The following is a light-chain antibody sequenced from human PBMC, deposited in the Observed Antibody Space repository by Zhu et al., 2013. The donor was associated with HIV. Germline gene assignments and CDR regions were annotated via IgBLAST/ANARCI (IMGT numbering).Light chain of an antibody. Sequence: EIVLTQSPGTLSLSPGERATLSCRASQSVSTNFIAWYQQKPGQAPRLLIFGTSSRATGTPDRFSGSGSGTDFTLTISRLEPEDFAVYYCQQRSNWPSITFGQGTRLEI. CDR1: QSVSTNF. V-gene: IGKV3D-20*02. CDR3: QQRSNWPSIT. J-gene: IGKJ5*01. CDR2: GTS.